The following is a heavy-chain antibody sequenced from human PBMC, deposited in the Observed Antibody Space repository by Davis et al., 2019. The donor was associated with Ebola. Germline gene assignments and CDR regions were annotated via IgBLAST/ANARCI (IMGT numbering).Heavy chain of an antibody. D-gene: IGHD3-9*01. V-gene: IGHV4-39*07. J-gene: IGHJ4*02. CDR3: ASGVLRYFDWLIDY. CDR2: IYYSGST. Sequence: SETLSLTCTVSGGSISSSSYYWGWIRQPPGKGLEWIGSIYYSGSTYYNPSLKSRVTISVDTSKNQFSLKLSSVTAADTAVYYCASGVLRYFDWLIDYWGQGTLVTVSS. CDR1: GGSISSSSYY.